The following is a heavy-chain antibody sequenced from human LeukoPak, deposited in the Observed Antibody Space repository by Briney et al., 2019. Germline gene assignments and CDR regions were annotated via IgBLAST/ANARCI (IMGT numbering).Heavy chain of an antibody. D-gene: IGHD6-13*01. CDR3: ARLGYSSSWYYFDY. CDR1: GFTFSSYW. CDR2: INSDGYSL. J-gene: IGHJ4*02. Sequence: GGSLRLSCAASGFTFSSYWMHWVRQAPGKGLVWVSRINSDGYSLSYADSVKGRFTISRDNAKNTLYLEMNSLRAEDTAVYCCARLGYSSSWYYFDYWGQGTLVTVSS. V-gene: IGHV3-74*01.